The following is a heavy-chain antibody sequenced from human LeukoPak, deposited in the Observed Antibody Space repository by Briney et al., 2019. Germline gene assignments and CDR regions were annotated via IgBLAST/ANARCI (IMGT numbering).Heavy chain of an antibody. D-gene: IGHD6-19*01. Sequence: GGSLRLSCAASGFTFSSYGMHWVRQAPGKGLEWVAFIRYDGSNKYYADSVKGRFTISRYNSKNTLYLQMNSLRAEDTAVYYCAKVRSAVAGSSFGYWGQGTLVTVSS. CDR2: IRYDGSNK. J-gene: IGHJ4*02. CDR1: GFTFSSYG. V-gene: IGHV3-30*02. CDR3: AKVRSAVAGSSFGY.